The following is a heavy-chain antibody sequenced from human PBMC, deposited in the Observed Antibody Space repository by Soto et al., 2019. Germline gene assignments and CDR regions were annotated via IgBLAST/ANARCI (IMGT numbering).Heavy chain of an antibody. V-gene: IGHV5-10-1*01. J-gene: IGHJ4*02. D-gene: IGHD6-19*01. CDR2: IDPSDSYT. CDR3: ARGRVAVAPLDY. CDR1: GYNFTSYW. Sequence: GESLKISCNGSGYNFTSYWIDWVRQMPEKGLEWMGRIDPSDSYTNYSPSFQGHVTISADKTISTAYLQWSSLKASDTAMYYCARGRVAVAPLDYWGQGTLVTV.